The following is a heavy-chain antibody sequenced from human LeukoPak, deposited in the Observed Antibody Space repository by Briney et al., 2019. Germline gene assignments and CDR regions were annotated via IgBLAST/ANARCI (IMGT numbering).Heavy chain of an antibody. CDR1: GFTFSSYW. V-gene: IGHV3-74*01. J-gene: IGHJ4*02. CDR2: INTDGSGT. CDR3: ARDLAFSSSSDRH. D-gene: IGHD6-6*01. Sequence: PGGSLRLSCVASGFTFSSYWMHWVRQAPGKGLVWVSRINTDGSGTGYADSVKGRFTISRDNAKNTLYLQMNSLRAEDTAVYYCARDLAFSSSSDRHWGLGTLVTVSS.